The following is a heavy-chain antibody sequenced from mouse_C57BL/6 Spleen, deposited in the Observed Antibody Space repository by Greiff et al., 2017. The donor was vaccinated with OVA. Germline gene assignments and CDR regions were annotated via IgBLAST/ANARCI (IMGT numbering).Heavy chain of an antibody. CDR2: IWSGGST. D-gene: IGHD3-1*01. J-gene: IGHJ3*01. CDR1: GFSLTSYG. V-gene: IGHV2-2*01. CDR3: ASNGGSWFAY. Sequence: VQLVESGPGLVQPSQSLSITCTVSGFSLTSYGVHWVRQSPGKGLEWLGVIWSGGSTDYNAAFISRLSISKDNSKSQVFFKMNSLQADDTAIYYCASNGGSWFAYWGQGTLVTVSA.